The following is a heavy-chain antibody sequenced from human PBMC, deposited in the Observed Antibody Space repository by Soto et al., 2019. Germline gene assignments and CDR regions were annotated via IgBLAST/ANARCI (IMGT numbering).Heavy chain of an antibody. V-gene: IGHV1-69*02. D-gene: IGHD3-16*01. CDR3: ARVLNRGDDY. J-gene: IGHJ4*02. Sequence: QVQLVQSGAEVKKPGSSVKVSCKASGCTFSSYTISWVRQAPGQGLEWMGRIIPILGIANYAQKFKGRVTITADKSTSTVYMELSSLRYEDTAVYYCARVLNRGDDYWGQGTLVTVSS. CDR1: GCTFSSYT. CDR2: IIPILGIA.